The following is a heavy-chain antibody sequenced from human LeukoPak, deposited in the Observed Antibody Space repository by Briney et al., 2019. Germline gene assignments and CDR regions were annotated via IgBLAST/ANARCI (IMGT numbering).Heavy chain of an antibody. CDR1: GGSFSGYY. J-gene: IGHJ4*02. D-gene: IGHD2-2*01. V-gene: IGHV4-34*01. CDR3: ARESGGYCSSTSCYHSIGPDY. Sequence: SETLSLTCAVYGGSFSGYYWSWIRQPPGKGLEWIGEINHSGSTNYNPSLKSRVTISVDTSKNQFSLKLSSVTAADTAVYYCARESGGYCSSTSCYHSIGPDYWGQGTLVTVSS. CDR2: INHSGST.